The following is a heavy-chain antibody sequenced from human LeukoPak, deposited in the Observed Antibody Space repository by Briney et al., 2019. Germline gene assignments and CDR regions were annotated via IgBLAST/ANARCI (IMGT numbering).Heavy chain of an antibody. J-gene: IGHJ5*02. CDR2: INPNSGGT. CDR1: GYTFTGYY. CDR3: ARATYYYDSSGSRNWFDP. Sequence: ASVKVSCKASGYTFTGYYMHWVRQAPGQGLEWMGWINPNSGGTNYAQKFQGRVAMTRYTSISTAYMELSRLRSDDTAVYYCARATYYYDSSGSRNWFDPWGQGTLVTVSS. V-gene: IGHV1-2*02. D-gene: IGHD3-22*01.